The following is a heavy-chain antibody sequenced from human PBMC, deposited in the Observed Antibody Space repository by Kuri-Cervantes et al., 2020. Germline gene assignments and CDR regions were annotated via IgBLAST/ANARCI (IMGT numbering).Heavy chain of an antibody. CDR2: ISYDGSYT. Sequence: GESLKISCAASGFTFSSYGMHWVRQAPDKGLEWVADISYDGSYTYYADSVKGRFTISRDNSRNTLFLQMNGLRAADTAIYYCAKGPYWSGRTCNSAELHWGQGTLVTVSS. CDR3: AKGPYWSGRTCNSAELH. J-gene: IGHJ1*01. D-gene: IGHD2-15*01. V-gene: IGHV3-30*18. CDR1: GFTFSSYG.